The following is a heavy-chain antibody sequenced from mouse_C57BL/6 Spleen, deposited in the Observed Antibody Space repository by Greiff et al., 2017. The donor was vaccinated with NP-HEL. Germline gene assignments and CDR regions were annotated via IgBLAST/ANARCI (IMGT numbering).Heavy chain of an antibody. J-gene: IGHJ3*01. Sequence: QVQLQQPGAELVKPGASVKMSCKASGYTFTSYWITWVKQRPGQGLEWIGDIYPGSGSTNYNEKFKSKATLTVDTSSSTAYMQLSSLTSEDSAVYYCARPDYDYDAERFAYWGQGTLVTVSA. CDR1: GYTFTSYW. CDR2: IYPGSGST. D-gene: IGHD2-4*01. V-gene: IGHV1-55*01. CDR3: ARPDYDYDAERFAY.